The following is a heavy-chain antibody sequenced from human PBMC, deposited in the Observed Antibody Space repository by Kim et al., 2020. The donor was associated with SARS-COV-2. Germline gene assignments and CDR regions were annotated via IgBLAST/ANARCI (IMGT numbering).Heavy chain of an antibody. Sequence: SETLSLTCTVSGGSISSSSYYWGWIRQPPGKGLEWIGSIYYSGSTYYHPSLNSRVTISVDTSKNQFSLKLSSVTAADTAVYYCARSRGVYNWFDPWGRGTLFTVSS. CDR3: ARSRGVYNWFDP. CDR2: IYYSGST. CDR1: GGSISSSSYY. J-gene: IGHJ5*02. D-gene: IGHD2-8*01. V-gene: IGHV4-39*01.